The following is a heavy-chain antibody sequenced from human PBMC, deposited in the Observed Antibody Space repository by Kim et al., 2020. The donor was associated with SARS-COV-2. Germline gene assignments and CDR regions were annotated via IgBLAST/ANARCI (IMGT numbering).Heavy chain of an antibody. D-gene: IGHD1-26*01. CDR1: GFTFSSYD. CDR2: IGTAGDT. CDR3: ARGGKGWGVEMAYDY. V-gene: IGHV3-13*01. J-gene: IGHJ4*02. Sequence: GGSLRLSCAASGFTFSSYDMHWVRQATGKGLEWVSAIGTAGDTYYPGSVKGRFTISRENAKNSLYLQMNSLRAGDTAVYYCARGGKGWGVEMAYDYWGQGTLVTVSS.